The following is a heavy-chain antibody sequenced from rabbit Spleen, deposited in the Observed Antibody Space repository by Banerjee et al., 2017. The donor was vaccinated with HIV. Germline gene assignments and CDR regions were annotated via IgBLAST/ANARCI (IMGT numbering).Heavy chain of an antibody. CDR3: ARDTSSSFSSYGMDL. V-gene: IGHV1S45*01. J-gene: IGHJ6*01. Sequence: QEQLEESGGDLVKPGASLTLTCTASGFSFSNNYVMCWVRQAPGKGLEWIACISAGSSDNTYYASWAKGRFTISKTSSTTVTLQMTSLTAADTATYFCARDTSSSFSSYGMDLWGPGTLVTVS. CDR1: GFSFSNNYV. D-gene: IGHD1-1*01. CDR2: ISAGSSDNT.